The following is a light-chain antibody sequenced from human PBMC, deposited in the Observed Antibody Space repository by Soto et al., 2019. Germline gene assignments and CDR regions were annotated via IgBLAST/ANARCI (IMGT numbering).Light chain of an antibody. Sequence: EFVLTQSPGTLSLSPGERATLSCRASQSVSSKLAWYQQKPGQAPRLLIYDAYNRATGIPPRFSGSGSGTDFTLTISSLEPEDSAVYYCQQRHMWPITFGQGTRLEIK. CDR2: DAY. CDR3: QQRHMWPIT. CDR1: QSVSSK. J-gene: IGKJ5*01. V-gene: IGKV3-11*01.